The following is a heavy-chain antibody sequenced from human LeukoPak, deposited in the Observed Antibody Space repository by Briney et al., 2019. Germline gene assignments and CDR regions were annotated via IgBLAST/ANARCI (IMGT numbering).Heavy chain of an antibody. V-gene: IGHV3-53*01. CDR1: GFTVSSNY. CDR3: ARDAPGQWLAFDY. Sequence: GGSLRLSCAASGFTVSSNYMSWVRQAPGKGLEWVSVIYSGGSTCYADSVKGRFTISRDNSKNTLYLQMNSLRAEDTAVYYCARDAPGQWLAFDYWGQGTLVTVSS. D-gene: IGHD6-19*01. J-gene: IGHJ4*02. CDR2: IYSGGST.